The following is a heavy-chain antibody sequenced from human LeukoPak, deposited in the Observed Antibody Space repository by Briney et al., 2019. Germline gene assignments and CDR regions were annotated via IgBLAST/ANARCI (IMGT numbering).Heavy chain of an antibody. D-gene: IGHD3-10*01. CDR1: GGSIATSSYY. CDR3: ARHLLLGGVEY. J-gene: IGHJ4*02. V-gene: IGHV4-39*01. Sequence: PSETLSLTCIVSGGSIATSSYYWGWIRQPPGKGLEWIGSLYYTGSTYYTPSLKSRVTISVDTSKNHFSLKLSFVAAADTAVYFCARHLLLGGVEYWGQGTLVTVSS. CDR2: LYYTGST.